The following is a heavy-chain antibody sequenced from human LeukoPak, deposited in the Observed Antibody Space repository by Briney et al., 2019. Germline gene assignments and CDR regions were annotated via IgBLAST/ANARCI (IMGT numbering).Heavy chain of an antibody. J-gene: IGHJ6*02. CDR3: AMQYSSSWYYYYYGMDV. CDR1: GCTFTGYY. CDR2: INPNSGGT. Sequence: ASVKVSCKASGCTFTGYYMHWVRQAPGQGLEWMGWINPNSGGTNYAQKFQGRVTMTRDTSISTAYMELSRLRSDDTAVYYCAMQYSSSWYYYYYGMDVWGQGTTVTVSS. D-gene: IGHD6-13*01. V-gene: IGHV1-2*02.